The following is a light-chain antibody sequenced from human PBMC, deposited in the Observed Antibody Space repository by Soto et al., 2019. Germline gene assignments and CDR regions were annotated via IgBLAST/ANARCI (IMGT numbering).Light chain of an antibody. CDR2: RAS. V-gene: IGKV3-20*01. Sequence: EIVLTQSPGTLSLSPGESATLSCRASQSVAGTYLAWYQQKPGQAPRLLIYRASSRATGIPDRFSGSGSGTDFTLTISRLEPEDVAVFYCQQYGSSPLTFGQGTRLEIK. CDR1: QSVAGTY. CDR3: QQYGSSPLT. J-gene: IGKJ5*01.